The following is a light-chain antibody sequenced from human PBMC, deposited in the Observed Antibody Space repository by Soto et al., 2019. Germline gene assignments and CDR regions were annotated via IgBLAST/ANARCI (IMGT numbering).Light chain of an antibody. CDR2: SNN. CDR3: AAWDDILNGPGV. CDR1: DSNIGSNS. J-gene: IGLJ1*01. V-gene: IGLV1-44*01. Sequence: QSVLTQPPSASGTPGQRVTISCSGSDSNIGSNSVNWYQKVPGTTPKLLIYSNNRRPSGVPERFSGARSGTSASLVISGLQSGDEADYYCAAWDDILNGPGVFGTGTKVTVL.